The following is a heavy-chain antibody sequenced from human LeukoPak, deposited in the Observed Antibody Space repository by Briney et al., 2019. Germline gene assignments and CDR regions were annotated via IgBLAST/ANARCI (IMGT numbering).Heavy chain of an antibody. J-gene: IGHJ5*02. CDR1: GYTFTSYY. CDR3: ARDLRGSGSYFRPNWFDP. D-gene: IGHD1-26*01. CDR2: INPSGGST. V-gene: IGHV1-46*01. Sequence: ASVKVSCKASGYTFTSYYMHWVRQAPGQGLEWIGIINPSGGSTSYAQKFQGRVTMTRDMSTSTVYMELSSLRSEDTAVYYCARDLRGSGSYFRPNWFDPWGQGTLVTVSS.